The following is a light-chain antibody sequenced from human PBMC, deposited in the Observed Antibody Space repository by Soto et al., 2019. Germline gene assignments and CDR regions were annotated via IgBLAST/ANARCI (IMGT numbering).Light chain of an antibody. CDR1: QSVSTRY. CDR3: HQFGSSPLACT. J-gene: IGKJ2*02. Sequence: ESMLTQSPGTLSLSPGERATLSCRASQSVSTRYLAWYQQKHGQAPRLLIYGASIRAAGIPDRFSGSGSGTDLTLTISRLEPEDFALYYCHQFGSSPLACTFGQGTKLEI. V-gene: IGKV3-20*01. CDR2: GAS.